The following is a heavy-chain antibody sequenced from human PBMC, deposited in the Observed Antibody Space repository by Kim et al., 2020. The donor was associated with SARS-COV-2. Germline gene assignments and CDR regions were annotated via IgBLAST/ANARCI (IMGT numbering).Heavy chain of an antibody. CDR1: GYTFTGYY. J-gene: IGHJ6*02. Sequence: ASVKVSCKASGYTFTGYYMQWVRQAPGQGLEWMGWINPNSGGTNYAQKFQGRVTMTRDTSISTAYMELSRLRSDDTAVYYCAREVVVVPAAMRTGEGNYYYYYGMDVWGQGTTVTVSS. CDR3: AREVVVVPAAMRTGEGNYYYYYGMDV. CDR2: INPNSGGT. V-gene: IGHV1-2*02. D-gene: IGHD2-2*01.